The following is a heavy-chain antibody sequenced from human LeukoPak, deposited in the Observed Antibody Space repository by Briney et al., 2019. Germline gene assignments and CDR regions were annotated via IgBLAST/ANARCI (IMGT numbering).Heavy chain of an antibody. D-gene: IGHD5-12*01. CDR3: ARDKALDIVGTTADY. V-gene: IGHV1-2*02. CDR2: INPYGGGI. Sequence: GASVKVSCKASGYTFTGFYIHWVRQAPGHGLEWMGWINPYGGGINYAQSFQGRVTLTRDTSISTAYMELSSLRSDDTAIYYCARDKALDIVGTTADYWGQGTLVTVSS. J-gene: IGHJ4*02. CDR1: GYTFTGFY.